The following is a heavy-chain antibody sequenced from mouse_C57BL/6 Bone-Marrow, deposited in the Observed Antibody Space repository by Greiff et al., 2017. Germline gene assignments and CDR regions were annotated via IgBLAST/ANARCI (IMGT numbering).Heavy chain of an antibody. D-gene: IGHD1-1*01. CDR3: ARPHYGSSYDWYFDV. V-gene: IGHV1-18*01. Sequence: EVQLQQSGPELVKPGASVKIPCKASGYTFTDYNMDWVKQSHGKSLEWIGDINPNNGGTIYNQKFKGKATLTVDKSSSTAYMELRSLTSEDTTVYCGARPHYGSSYDWYFDVWGTGTTVTVSS. J-gene: IGHJ1*03. CDR2: INPNNGGT. CDR1: GYTFTDYN.